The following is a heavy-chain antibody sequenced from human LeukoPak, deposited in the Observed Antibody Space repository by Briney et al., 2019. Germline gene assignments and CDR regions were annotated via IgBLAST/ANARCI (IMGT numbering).Heavy chain of an antibody. J-gene: IGHJ4*02. V-gene: IGHV1-2*02. CDR1: GYTFTGYY. Sequence: EASVTVSCKASGYTFTGYYMHWVRQAPGQGLEWMGWINPNSGGTNYAQKFQGRVTMTRDTSISTAYMELSRLRSDDTAVYYCARDHPGYSGYDHDYWGQGTLVTVSS. CDR3: ARDHPGYSGYDHDY. D-gene: IGHD5-12*01. CDR2: INPNSGGT.